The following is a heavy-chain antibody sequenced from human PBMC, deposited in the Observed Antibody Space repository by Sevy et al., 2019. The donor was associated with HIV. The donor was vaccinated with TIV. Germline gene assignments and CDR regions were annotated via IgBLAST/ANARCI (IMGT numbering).Heavy chain of an antibody. J-gene: IGHJ5*02. CDR2: ISRSGSTI. D-gene: IGHD3-22*01. CDR3: ARENTMIEEPGWFDP. Sequence: GGSLRLSCAASGFTFSDYYMSLIRQAPEKGLEWVSYISRSGSTINYADSVKGRFTISRDNAKNSLYLQINSLRAEDTAVYYCARENTMIEEPGWFDPWGQGTLVTVSS. CDR1: GFTFSDYY. V-gene: IGHV3-11*01.